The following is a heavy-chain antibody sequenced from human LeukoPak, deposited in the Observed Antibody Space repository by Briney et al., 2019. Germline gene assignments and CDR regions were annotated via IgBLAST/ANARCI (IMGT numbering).Heavy chain of an antibody. D-gene: IGHD1-26*01. Sequence: GGSLRLSCAASGFTFSSHGMHWVRQAPGKGLEWVAFIRYDGSNKYYADSVKGRFTISRDNSKNTLYLQMNSLRAEDTAVYYCAKGISGSYYGTDYWGQGTLVTVSS. V-gene: IGHV3-30*02. CDR3: AKGISGSYYGTDY. CDR1: GFTFSSHG. J-gene: IGHJ4*02. CDR2: IRYDGSNK.